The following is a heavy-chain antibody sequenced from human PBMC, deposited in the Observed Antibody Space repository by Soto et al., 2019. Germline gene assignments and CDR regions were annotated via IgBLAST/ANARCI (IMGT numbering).Heavy chain of an antibody. CDR1: GDSISSSSYY. CDR2: IYYSGST. J-gene: IGHJ3*02. V-gene: IGHV4-39*01. D-gene: IGHD2-15*01. Sequence: SETLSLTCTVSGDSISSSSYYWGWIRQPPGKGLEWIGSIYYSGSTYYNPSLKSRVTISVDTSKNQFSMKLSSVTAADTVVYYCARSVNIVVVVAAITDDAFDIWGQGTMVTVSS. CDR3: ARSVNIVVVVAAITDDAFDI.